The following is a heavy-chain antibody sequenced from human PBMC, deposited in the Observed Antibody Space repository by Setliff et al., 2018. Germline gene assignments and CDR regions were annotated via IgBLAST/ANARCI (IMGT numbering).Heavy chain of an antibody. J-gene: IGHJ4*02. V-gene: IGHV4-39*01. Sequence: PSETLSLTCTVSGGPISSNEYYWGWIRQSPEKGLEWIASMYFGGTTQYNPSLKSRVTISVDTSKNRFTLNLRSVTAADTAVYYRARHAITQSLVADFWGQGILVTVSS. CDR1: GGPISSNEYY. D-gene: IGHD2-8*02. CDR3: ARHAITQSLVADF. CDR2: MYFGGTT.